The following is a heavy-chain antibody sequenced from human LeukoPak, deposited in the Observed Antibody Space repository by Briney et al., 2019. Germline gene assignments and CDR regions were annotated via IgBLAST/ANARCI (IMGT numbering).Heavy chain of an antibody. CDR1: GGSSSGYY. D-gene: IGHD6-13*01. J-gene: IGHJ3*02. CDR3: ARGFSSTYDAIDI. CDR2: IDHSEIT. V-gene: IGHV4-34*01. Sequence: SETLSLTCAVYGGSSSGYYWSWIRQPPGKGLEWIGEIDHSEITDYTPSLKSRVTISTDTSKNQFSLKLSSVTAADTAVYYCARGFSSTYDAIDIWGQGTKVTVSS.